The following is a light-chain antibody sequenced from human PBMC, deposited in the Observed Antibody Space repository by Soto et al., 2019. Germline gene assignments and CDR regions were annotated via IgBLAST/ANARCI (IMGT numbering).Light chain of an antibody. J-gene: IGLJ1*01. CDR2: EVS. V-gene: IGLV2-14*01. CDR3: SSYTSSSKPV. Sequence: QSALTQPASVSGSPGQSITISCTGTSSDVGAYNYVSWYQQYPGKAPKLMIYEVSNRPSGVSNRFSGSKSGNTASLTISGLQAEDEADYYCSSYTSSSKPVFGTGTKLTVL. CDR1: SSDVGAYNY.